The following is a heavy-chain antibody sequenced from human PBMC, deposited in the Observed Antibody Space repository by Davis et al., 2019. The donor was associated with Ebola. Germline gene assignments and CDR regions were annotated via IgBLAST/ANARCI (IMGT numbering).Heavy chain of an antibody. CDR1: GGSFSGYY. CDR3: ARGYANWFDP. Sequence: SETLSLTCAVYGGSFSGYYWSCIRQPPGKGLEWIGEINHSGSTNYNPSLKSRVTISVDTSKNQFSLKLSSVTAADTAVYYCARGYANWFDPWGQGTLVTVSS. CDR2: INHSGST. J-gene: IGHJ5*02. V-gene: IGHV4-34*01. D-gene: IGHD2-2*01.